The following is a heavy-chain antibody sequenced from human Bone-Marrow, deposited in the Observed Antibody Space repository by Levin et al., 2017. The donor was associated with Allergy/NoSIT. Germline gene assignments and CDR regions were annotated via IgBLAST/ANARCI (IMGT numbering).Heavy chain of an antibody. CDR2: IYIGGNT. CDR3: ATESFDQHSWLYYFDN. D-gene: IGHD2-2*01. Sequence: PSETLSLTCNVSGASTSLFYWSWIRQPAGKGLEWIGRIYIGGNTNYNPSLRSRVTMSVDTSKSQFSLRLSSVTAADTAVYYCATESFDQHSWLYYFDNWGQGIRVTVSS. V-gene: IGHV4-4*07. J-gene: IGHJ4*02. CDR1: GASTSLFY.